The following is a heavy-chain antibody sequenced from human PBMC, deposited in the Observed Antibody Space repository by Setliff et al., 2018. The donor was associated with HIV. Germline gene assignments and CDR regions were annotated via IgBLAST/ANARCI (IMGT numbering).Heavy chain of an antibody. CDR2: IESKTDGGTT. CDR1: GITFSNAW. J-gene: IGHJ4*02. V-gene: IGHV3-15*04. Sequence: PGGSLRLSCAASGITFSNAWMSWVRQAPGKGLEWVGRIESKTDGGTTGHAAPVKGRFTISRDDSKNTLYLQMNSLKTEDTAVYYCTRDPQYYNFWSGYFDYWGQGTLVTVSS. CDR3: TRDPQYYNFWSGYFDY. D-gene: IGHD3-3*01.